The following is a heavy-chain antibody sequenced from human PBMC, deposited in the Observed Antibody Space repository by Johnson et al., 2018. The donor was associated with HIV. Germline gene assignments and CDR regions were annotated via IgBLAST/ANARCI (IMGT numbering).Heavy chain of an antibody. V-gene: IGHV3-30*09. Sequence: QVQLVESGAGLVQPGRSLRLSCAASGFTFSSYAMHWVRQAPGKGLEWVAVISYDGSNKYYADSVTSRFAISGDNSKNTLYLQMNSLRAEETAVYYCARDRGITIFAVTIDAFDIWGQGTMVTVSS. J-gene: IGHJ3*02. D-gene: IGHD3-3*01. CDR2: ISYDGSNK. CDR3: ARDRGITIFAVTIDAFDI. CDR1: GFTFSSYA.